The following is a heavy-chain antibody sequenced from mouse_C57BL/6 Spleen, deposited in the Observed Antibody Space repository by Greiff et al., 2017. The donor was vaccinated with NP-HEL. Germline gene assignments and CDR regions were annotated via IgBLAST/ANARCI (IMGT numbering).Heavy chain of an antibody. Sequence: VQLKQPGAELVKPGASVKMSCKASGYTFTSYWITWVKQRPGQGLEWIGDIYPGSGSTNYNEKFKSKATLTVDTSSSTAYMQLSSLTSEDSAVYYCARGELIFAWFAYWGQGTLVTVSA. D-gene: IGHD1-3*01. V-gene: IGHV1-55*01. CDR1: GYTFTSYW. CDR2: IYPGSGST. CDR3: ARGELIFAWFAY. J-gene: IGHJ3*01.